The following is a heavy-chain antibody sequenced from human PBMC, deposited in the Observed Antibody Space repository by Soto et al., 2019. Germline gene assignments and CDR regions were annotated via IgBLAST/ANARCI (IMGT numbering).Heavy chain of an antibody. CDR1: GYTFTNYG. V-gene: IGHV1-18*01. Sequence: QGQVVQSGDEVKKPGASVKVSCKASGYTFTNYGFSWVRQAPGQALEWMGWISGYNGNTKYAEKFQGRVTKTTDTSTSTAHMELRSLRSDVTAVYYCAREGQAPDYDYGMDVWGKGTAVTVSS. J-gene: IGHJ6*04. CDR2: ISGYNGNT. CDR3: AREGQAPDYDYGMDV.